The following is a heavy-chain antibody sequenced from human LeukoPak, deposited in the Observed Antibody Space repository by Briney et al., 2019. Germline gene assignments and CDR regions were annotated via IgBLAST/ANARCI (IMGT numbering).Heavy chain of an antibody. Sequence: QPGGSLRLSCAASGFTFSSYAIPWVRQAPGKGLEWVAVISYDGSNKYYADSVKGRFTISRDNSENTLYLQMNSLRAEDTAVYYCARAYCDRTTCYGMDVWGQGTTVTVSS. CDR1: GFTFSSYA. D-gene: IGHD2-21*01. CDR2: ISYDGSNK. CDR3: ARAYCDRTTCYGMDV. J-gene: IGHJ6*02. V-gene: IGHV3-30-3*01.